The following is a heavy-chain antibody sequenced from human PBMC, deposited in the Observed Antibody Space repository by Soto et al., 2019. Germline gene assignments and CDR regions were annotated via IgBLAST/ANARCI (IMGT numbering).Heavy chain of an antibody. D-gene: IGHD2-21*01. CDR2: IIPLMRTV. CDR3: ARDPVDLFGYLDV. J-gene: IGHJ6*02. CDR1: EGTFASYS. Sequence: QEELVQSGAEVKKPGSSVNVSCRTSEGTFASYSITWLRQAPGQRLEWMGEIIPLMRTVNYAQKFQDRVTITGDRSTSTVYMALSSLRSDDTAVYYCARDPVDLFGYLDVWGQGAPVTVS. V-gene: IGHV1-69*06.